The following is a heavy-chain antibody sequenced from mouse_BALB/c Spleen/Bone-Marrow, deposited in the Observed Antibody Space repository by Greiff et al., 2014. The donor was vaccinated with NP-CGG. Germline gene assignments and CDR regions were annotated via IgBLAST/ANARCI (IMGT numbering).Heavy chain of an antibody. CDR1: GYTFSSYW. CDR2: ILPGSGTT. Sequence: VQLVESGAELTKPGASVKISCKATGYTFSSYWIEWVKQRPGHGLEWIGEILPGSGTTNYNEKFKGKATFTADTSSNTAYMQLSSLTSEDSAVYYCARGTYRYYFDYWGQGTTLTVSS. V-gene: IGHV1-9*01. D-gene: IGHD2-14*01. J-gene: IGHJ2*01. CDR3: ARGTYRYYFDY.